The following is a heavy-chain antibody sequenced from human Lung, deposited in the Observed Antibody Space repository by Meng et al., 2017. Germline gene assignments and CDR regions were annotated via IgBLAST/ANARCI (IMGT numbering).Heavy chain of an antibody. J-gene: IGHJ4*02. V-gene: IGHV4-34*01. CDR2: INHSGNT. Sequence: QLQRQHAGLVLSTASETLSCSLFGVCVTCGDYYWSWIRQPPGKGLEWIGKINHSGNTNYNPSLESRATISVDTSKNNLSLKLSSVTAADSAVYYCARGPTTMAHEFDYWGQGTLVTVSS. CDR1: CVTCGDYY. CDR3: ARGPTTMAHEFDY. D-gene: IGHD4-11*01.